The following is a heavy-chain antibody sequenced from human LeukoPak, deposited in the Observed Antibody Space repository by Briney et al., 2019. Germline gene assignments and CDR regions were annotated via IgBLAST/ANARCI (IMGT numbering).Heavy chain of an antibody. CDR1: GFTFSGSA. Sequence: GGSLRLSCAASGFTFSGSAIHWVRQASGKGLEWVGRIRSKANSYATAYAASVKGRFTISRDDSKNTAYLQMNSLTAEDTAVYYCARGPDYYGSGTYVYWGPGTLVTVSS. D-gene: IGHD3-10*01. CDR2: IRSKANSYAT. CDR3: ARGPDYYGSGTYVY. V-gene: IGHV3-73*01. J-gene: IGHJ4*02.